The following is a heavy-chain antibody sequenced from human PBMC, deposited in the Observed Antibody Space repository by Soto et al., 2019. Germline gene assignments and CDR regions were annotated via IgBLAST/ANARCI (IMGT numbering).Heavy chain of an antibody. Sequence: PGGSLRLSCAASGFTFSSYSMNWVRQAPGKGLEWVSSISSSSSYIYYADSVKGRFTISRDNAKNSLYLQMNSLSAGDTAVYYCARDPATTKCQLRWRRYYYYGMEVWGQGTTGTVAS. D-gene: IGHD2-2*01. CDR3: ARDPATTKCQLRWRRYYYYGMEV. CDR1: GFTFSSYS. J-gene: IGHJ6*02. V-gene: IGHV3-21*01. CDR2: ISSSSSYI.